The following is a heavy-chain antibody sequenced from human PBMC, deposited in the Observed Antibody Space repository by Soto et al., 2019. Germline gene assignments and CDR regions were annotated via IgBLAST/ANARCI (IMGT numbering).Heavy chain of an antibody. J-gene: IGHJ6*03. CDR1: GGSLSGYY. D-gene: IGHD2-2*01. CDR2: INHSGST. Sequence: QVQLQQWGAGLLQPSETLSLTCAVYGGSLSGYYWSWIRQPPGKGLEWIGEINHSGSTNCNPSLKSRVTISVDTSKNQHSLKLSSVTAADTAVYYCARGGIVVIPAAQYYYYYMDVWGKGTTVIVSS. CDR3: ARGGIVVIPAAQYYYYYMDV. V-gene: IGHV4-34*01.